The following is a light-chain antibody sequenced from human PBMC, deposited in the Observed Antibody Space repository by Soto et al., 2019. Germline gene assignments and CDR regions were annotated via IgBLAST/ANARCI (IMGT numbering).Light chain of an antibody. Sequence: QSALTQPASVSGSPGQWITISCTGTSSDVGGYDHVSWYQQHPGKAPKLIIYDVTVRPSGISRRFSGSKSDNTASLAVSGLQPEDEADYYCSSYTNKDTLLFGGGTKLTVL. J-gene: IGLJ3*02. CDR1: SSDVGGYDH. CDR2: DVT. CDR3: SSYTNKDTLL. V-gene: IGLV2-14*03.